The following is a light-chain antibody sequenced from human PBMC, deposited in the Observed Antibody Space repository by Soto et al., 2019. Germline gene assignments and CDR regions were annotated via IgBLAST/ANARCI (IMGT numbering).Light chain of an antibody. V-gene: IGKV3-11*01. J-gene: IGKJ4*01. Sequence: EIVLTQSPATLSLSPGEGATLSCMAGRSVSSSVAWYQQKPGQAPRLLSYDASNRATGIPVRFSGSGSGTDFTLTISSLEPEDFAVYYCQQRSDWVTFGGGTKVEL. CDR2: DAS. CDR3: QQRSDWVT. CDR1: RSVSSS.